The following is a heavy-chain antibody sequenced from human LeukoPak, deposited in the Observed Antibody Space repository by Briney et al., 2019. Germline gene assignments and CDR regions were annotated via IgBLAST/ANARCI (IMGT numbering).Heavy chain of an antibody. CDR3: ARQIAAAGKYNWFDP. D-gene: IGHD6-13*01. CDR2: IYPGDSDT. CDR1: GYSFTSYW. Sequence: GESLKISCKGSGYSFTSYWIGSVRQMPGKGLEWMGIIYPGDSDTRYSPSFQGQVTISADKSISTAYLQWSSLKASDTAMYYCARQIAAAGKYNWFDPWGQGTLVTVSS. V-gene: IGHV5-51*01. J-gene: IGHJ5*02.